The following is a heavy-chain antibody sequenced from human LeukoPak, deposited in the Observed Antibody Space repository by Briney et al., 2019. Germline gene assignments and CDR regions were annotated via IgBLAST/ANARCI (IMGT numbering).Heavy chain of an antibody. Sequence: SETLSLTCTVSGGSINSYYWSWIRQPPGTGLEWIGYIHYSGSTNYNPSLKSRVTISVDTSKNQFSLKLSSVNAADTAVYYCARVRDRSGYFYDFDYWGQGTLVTVSS. CDR2: IHYSGST. D-gene: IGHD3-22*01. CDR3: ARVRDRSGYFYDFDY. V-gene: IGHV4-59*01. J-gene: IGHJ4*02. CDR1: GGSINSYY.